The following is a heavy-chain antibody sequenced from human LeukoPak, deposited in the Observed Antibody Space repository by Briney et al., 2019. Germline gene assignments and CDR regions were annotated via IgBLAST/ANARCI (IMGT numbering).Heavy chain of an antibody. CDR2: IYYSGST. J-gene: IGHJ6*02. Sequence: SETLSLTCTVSGGSISSGDYYWSWIRQPPGKGLEWIGYIYYSGSTYYNPSLKSRVTISVDTSKNQFSLKLSPVTAADTAVYYCARGGCSSTSCSPRDYYYGMDVWGQGTTVTVSS. D-gene: IGHD2-2*01. V-gene: IGHV4-30-4*01. CDR1: GGSISSGDYY. CDR3: ARGGCSSTSCSPRDYYYGMDV.